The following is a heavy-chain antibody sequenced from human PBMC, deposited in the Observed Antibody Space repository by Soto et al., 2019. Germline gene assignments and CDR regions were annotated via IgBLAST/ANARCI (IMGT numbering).Heavy chain of an antibody. CDR3: ARCSRGDSGSYYAFDI. J-gene: IGHJ3*02. V-gene: IGHV3-66*01. D-gene: IGHD1-26*01. CDR2: IYSSGST. CDR1: GFTVSSNY. Sequence: GGSLRLSCAASGFTVSSNYMSWVRQAPGKGLEWVSVIYSSGSTYYADSVKGRFTISRHNSKNTLYLQMNSLRAEDTAVYYCARCSRGDSGSYYAFDIWGQGTMVTVSS.